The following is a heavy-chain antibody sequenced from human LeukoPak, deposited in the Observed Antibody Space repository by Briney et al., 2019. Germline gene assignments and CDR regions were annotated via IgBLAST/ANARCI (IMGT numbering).Heavy chain of an antibody. CDR3: VRGDRYFFDF. J-gene: IGHJ4*02. CDR2: IGNTGRTI. D-gene: IGHD1-14*01. V-gene: IGHV3-48*03. Sequence: GLEWVSYIGNTGRTISYAYSVQGRFTISRDNAKNSLYLQMNSLRAEDTAIYYCVRGDRYFFDFWGQGTLVTVSS.